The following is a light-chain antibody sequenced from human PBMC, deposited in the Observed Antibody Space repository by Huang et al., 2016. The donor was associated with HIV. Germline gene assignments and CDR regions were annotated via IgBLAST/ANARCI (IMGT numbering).Light chain of an antibody. CDR1: QRIGTY. CDR3: QQSYSALGLT. J-gene: IGKJ4*01. V-gene: IGKV1-39*01. Sequence: IQMTQSPSSLSASVGDRVTIACRASQRIGTYLNWYQEKPGKAPRLLIHVASSLQSGVPSRFSGSGSGTDFTLTISSLQPEDFATYYCQQSYSALGLTFGGGTKVEIK. CDR2: VAS.